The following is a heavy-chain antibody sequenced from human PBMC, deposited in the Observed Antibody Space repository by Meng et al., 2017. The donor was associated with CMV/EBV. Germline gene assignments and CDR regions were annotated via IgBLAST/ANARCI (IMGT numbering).Heavy chain of an antibody. CDR1: GFTYRSYW. Sequence: SLNLSCAASGFTYRSYWMRWVRQAPGKGLEWVANIKQDGSEKYYVDSVKGRFTISRDNAKHSPYLQMNSLRAEYTAVYYCARDRSKVTRVRVPTYYFDYWGQGTLVTVSS. CDR3: ARDRSKVTRVRVPTYYFDY. V-gene: IGHV3-7*01. J-gene: IGHJ4*02. D-gene: IGHD4-11*01. CDR2: IKQDGSEK.